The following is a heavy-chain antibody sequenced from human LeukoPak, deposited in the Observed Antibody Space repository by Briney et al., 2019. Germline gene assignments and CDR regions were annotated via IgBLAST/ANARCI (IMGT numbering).Heavy chain of an antibody. V-gene: IGHV4-39*01. Sequence: PSETLSLTCTVSGGSISSSSYYWGWVRQPPGKGLEWIGRIYYSGSTYYNPSLKSRVTISVDTSKNQFSLKLSSVTAADTAVYYCARQLVSLDAFDIWGQGTMVTVSS. CDR2: IYYSGST. CDR1: GGSISSSSYY. J-gene: IGHJ3*02. CDR3: ARQLVSLDAFDI. D-gene: IGHD2-8*01.